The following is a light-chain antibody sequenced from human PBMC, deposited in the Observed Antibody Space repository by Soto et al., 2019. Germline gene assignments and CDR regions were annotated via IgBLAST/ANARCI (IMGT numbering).Light chain of an antibody. Sequence: DIQMTQSPSTLSASVGDRVTITCRASQSISSWLAWYQQKPGKAPTLLIYKASSLESGVPSRFSGSGSGREFTLTISSLQPDDFATYYCQHYNSYSPTFGQGTKLEIK. J-gene: IGKJ1*01. CDR3: QHYNSYSPT. CDR2: KAS. CDR1: QSISSW. V-gene: IGKV1-5*03.